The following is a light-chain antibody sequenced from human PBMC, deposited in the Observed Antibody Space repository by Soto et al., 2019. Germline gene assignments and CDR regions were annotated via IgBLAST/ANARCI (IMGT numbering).Light chain of an antibody. CDR1: SSDVGSYNL. V-gene: IGLV2-23*01. CDR3: CSNAGRSLLV. J-gene: IGLJ2*01. CDR2: EGS. Sequence: QSALTQPASVSGSPGQSITISCTGSSSDVGSYNLVSWYQQHPGKAPKLMIYEGSKRPSGVSNRFSGSKSGSTASLTISGLQAEDEADYYCCSNAGRSLLVFGGGTKVTVL.